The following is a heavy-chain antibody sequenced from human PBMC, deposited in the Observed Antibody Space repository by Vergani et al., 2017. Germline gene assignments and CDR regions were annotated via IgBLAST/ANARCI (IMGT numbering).Heavy chain of an antibody. J-gene: IGHJ6*03. CDR3: AKHPNYDFWSGPDNYYYMDV. CDR2: IRGSGGST. CDR1: GFTFSSYA. V-gene: IGHV3-23*01. Sequence: EVQLLESGGGLVQPGGSLRLSCAASGFTFSSYAMSWVRQAPGKGLEWVSAIRGSGGSTYYADSVKGRFTISRDNSKNTLYLQMNSLRAEDTAVYYCAKHPNYDFWSGPDNYYYMDVWGKGTTVTVSS. D-gene: IGHD3-3*01.